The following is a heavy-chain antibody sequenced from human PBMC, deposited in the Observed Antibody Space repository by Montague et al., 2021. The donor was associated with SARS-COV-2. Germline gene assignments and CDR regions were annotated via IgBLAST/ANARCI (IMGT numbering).Heavy chain of an antibody. CDR2: IYYSGST. CDR3: ARVGRQQLVRLSGMDV. J-gene: IGHJ6*02. V-gene: IGHV4-39*07. Sequence: SETLSLTCTVSGGSISSSSYYWGWIRQPPGKGLEWIGSIYYSGSTYYKSSLKSRVTISVDTSKNQFSLKLSSVTAADTAVYYCARVGRQQLVRLSGMDVWGQGTPVTVSS. CDR1: GGSISSSSYY. D-gene: IGHD6-13*01.